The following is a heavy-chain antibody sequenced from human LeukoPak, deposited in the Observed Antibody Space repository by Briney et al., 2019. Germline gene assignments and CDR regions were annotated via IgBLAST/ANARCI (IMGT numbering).Heavy chain of an antibody. V-gene: IGHV4-34*01. J-gene: IGHJ4*02. D-gene: IGHD3-10*01. Sequence: SETLSLTCAVYGGSFSGYYWSWIRQPPGKGLEWIGEINHSGSTNYSPSLKSRVTISVDTSKNQFSLKLSSVTAADTAVYYCARSFTMVRGVIIISPEVNFDYWGQGTLVTVSS. CDR1: GGSFSGYY. CDR2: INHSGST. CDR3: ARSFTMVRGVIIISPEVNFDY.